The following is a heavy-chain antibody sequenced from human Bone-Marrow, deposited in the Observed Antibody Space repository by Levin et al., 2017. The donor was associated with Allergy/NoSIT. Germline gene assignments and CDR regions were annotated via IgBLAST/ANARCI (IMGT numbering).Heavy chain of an antibody. CDR2: IYYSGST. Sequence: SCTVSGGSISSGDYYWSWIRQPPGKGLEWIGYIYYSGSTYYNPSLKSRVTISVGTSKNQFSLKLSSVTAADTAVYYCARVEGGDPPYFDYWGQGTLVTVSS. D-gene: IGHD4-17*01. CDR1: GGSISSGDYY. V-gene: IGHV4-30-4*01. J-gene: IGHJ4*02. CDR3: ARVEGGDPPYFDY.